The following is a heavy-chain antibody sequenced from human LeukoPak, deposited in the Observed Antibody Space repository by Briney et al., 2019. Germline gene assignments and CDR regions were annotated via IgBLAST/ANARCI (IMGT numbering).Heavy chain of an antibody. CDR2: IIPIFGTA. J-gene: IGHJ3*02. CDR3: ARALRRDGFNDAFDI. V-gene: IGHV1-69*05. D-gene: IGHD5-24*01. Sequence: SVKVSCKASGYTFTSYYMHWVRQAPGQGLEWMGGIIPIFGTANYAQKFQGRVTITTDESTSTAYMELSSLRSEDTAVYYCARALRRDGFNDAFDIWGQGTMVTVSS. CDR1: GYTFTSYY.